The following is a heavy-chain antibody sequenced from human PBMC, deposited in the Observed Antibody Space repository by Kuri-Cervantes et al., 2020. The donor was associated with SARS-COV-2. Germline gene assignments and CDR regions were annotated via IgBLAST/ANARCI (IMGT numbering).Heavy chain of an antibody. CDR3: ARRHDYSFDY. J-gene: IGHJ4*02. Sequence: GGSLRLSCAASGFTFSNAWMNWVRQAPEKGLEWVGRIKSKTDGGTTDYAAPVKGRFTISRDDSKNTLYLQMNSLTTEDTAVYYCARRHDYSFDYWGQGTLVTVSS. D-gene: IGHD2-21*02. CDR1: GFTFSNAW. CDR2: IKSKTDGGTT. V-gene: IGHV3-15*07.